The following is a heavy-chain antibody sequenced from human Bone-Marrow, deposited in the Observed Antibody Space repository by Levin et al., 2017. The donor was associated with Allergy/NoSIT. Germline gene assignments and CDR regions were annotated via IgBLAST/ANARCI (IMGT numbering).Heavy chain of an antibody. Sequence: SQTLSLTCTVSGYSISGNTYYWGWIRQPPGKGLEWIGSIYYNGSTYYNPSLKSRVTILVDTSKNQFSLKLNSVTAADTAVYYCDSVIIWNQYYLDVWGQGTTVTVSS. V-gene: IGHV4-39*07. J-gene: IGHJ6*02. D-gene: IGHD2/OR15-2a*01. CDR2: IYYNGST. CDR3: DSVIIWNQYYLDV. CDR1: GYSISGNTYY.